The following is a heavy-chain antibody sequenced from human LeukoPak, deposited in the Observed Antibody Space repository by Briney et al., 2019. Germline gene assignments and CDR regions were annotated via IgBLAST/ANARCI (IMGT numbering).Heavy chain of an antibody. Sequence: GRSLRLSCAASGFTFSSYGMHWVRQAPGKGLEWVAVISYDGSNKYYADSVKGRFTISRDNSKNTLYLQMNSLRAEDTAVYYCAKAHTRALYYFDYWGQGTLVTVSS. D-gene: IGHD2-2*02. V-gene: IGHV3-30*18. CDR3: AKAHTRALYYFDY. CDR1: GFTFSSYG. CDR2: ISYDGSNK. J-gene: IGHJ4*02.